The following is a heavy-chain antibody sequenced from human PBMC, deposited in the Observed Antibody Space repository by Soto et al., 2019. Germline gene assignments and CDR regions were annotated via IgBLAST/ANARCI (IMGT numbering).Heavy chain of an antibody. CDR1: CGSFVSSSDY. V-gene: IGHV4-39*02. Sequence: SGTVSLTRSVSCGSFVSSSDYLGWIRQPPGKGLEWIVSMYYTVSTYYNPSLKSRVTIFTDTSKKYFPLKLSSVTAADSAVYYCARLYPYYYHYGMDVWGQGTTVTVSS. CDR2: MYYTVST. CDR3: ARLYPYYYHYGMDV. D-gene: IGHD3-16*02. J-gene: IGHJ6*02.